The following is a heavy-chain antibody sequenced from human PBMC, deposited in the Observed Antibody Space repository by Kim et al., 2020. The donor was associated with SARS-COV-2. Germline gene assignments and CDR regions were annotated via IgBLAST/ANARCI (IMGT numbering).Heavy chain of an antibody. J-gene: IGHJ4*02. CDR3: ARGRIETSATYALLH. Sequence: GGSLRLSCAASGFTFSDYGMHWVRQAPGKGLDWVAVNWRNENHKYYADSVKGRFTISRDNSENTLYLQMNSLRADDTAVYYCARGRIETSATYALLHWGQGTLVTVSS. CDR1: GFTFSDYG. D-gene: IGHD3-10*01. CDR2: NWRNENHK. V-gene: IGHV3-33*01.